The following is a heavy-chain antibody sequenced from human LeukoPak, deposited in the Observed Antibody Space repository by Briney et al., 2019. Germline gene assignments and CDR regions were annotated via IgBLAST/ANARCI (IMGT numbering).Heavy chain of an antibody. CDR1: GFTFGDYA. CDR2: IRSKAYGGTT. V-gene: IGHV3-49*04. D-gene: IGHD3-3*01. J-gene: IGHJ4*02. CDR3: TRDPITIPQEPDY. Sequence: SLRLSCTASGFTFGDYAMSWVRQAPGKGLEWVGFIRSKAYGGTTEYAASVKGRFTISRDDSKSIAYLQMNSLKTEDTAVYYCTRDPITIPQEPDYWGQGTLVTVSS.